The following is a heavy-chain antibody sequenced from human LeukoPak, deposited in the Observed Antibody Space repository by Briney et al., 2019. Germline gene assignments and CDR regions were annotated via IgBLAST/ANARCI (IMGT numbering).Heavy chain of an antibody. CDR1: GFTFSSYS. V-gene: IGHV3-21*01. CDR2: ISSSSSYI. D-gene: IGHD3-22*01. J-gene: IGHJ4*02. CDR3: ARGAYYYDSSGYSNFDY. Sequence: PGGSLRLSCAASGFTFSSYSMNWVRQAPGKGLEWVSSISSSSSYIYYADSVKGRFTISRDNAKNSLYLQMNSLRAEDTAVYYCARGAYYYDSSGYSNFDYWGQGTLVTVSS.